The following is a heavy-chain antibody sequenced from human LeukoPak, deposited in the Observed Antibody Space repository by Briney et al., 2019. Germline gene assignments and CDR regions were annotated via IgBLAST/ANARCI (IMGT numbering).Heavy chain of an antibody. J-gene: IGHJ4*02. CDR1: GFAFSRHA. V-gene: IGHV3-23*01. D-gene: IGHD4-17*01. Sequence: PGGSLRLSCAASGFAFSRHAMSWVRQAPGKGLEWVSAISGSGGSTHYADSVKGRFTISRDNSKNTLYLQMNSLRAEDTAVYYCAKCGEDYGDSITDYWGQGTLVTVSS. CDR2: ISGSGGST. CDR3: AKCGEDYGDSITDY.